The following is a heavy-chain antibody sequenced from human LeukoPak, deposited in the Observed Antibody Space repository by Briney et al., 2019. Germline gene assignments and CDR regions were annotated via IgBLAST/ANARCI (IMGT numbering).Heavy chain of an antibody. CDR3: ARRRRAYSGSSYPYYYYMDV. V-gene: IGHV4-34*01. Sequence: KSSETLSLTCAVYGGSFSGYYWSWIRQPPGKGLEWIGEINHSGSTNYNPSLKSRVTISVDTSKNQFSLKLSSVTAADTAVYYCARRRRAYSGSSYPYYYYMDVWGKGTTVTVSS. CDR2: INHSGST. J-gene: IGHJ6*03. CDR1: GGSFSGYY. D-gene: IGHD1-26*01.